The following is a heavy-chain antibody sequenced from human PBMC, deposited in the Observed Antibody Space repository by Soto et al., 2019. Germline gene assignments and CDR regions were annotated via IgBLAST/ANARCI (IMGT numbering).Heavy chain of an antibody. CDR3: AKVLSKNYYYPFDF. CDR2: ISGGSSVT. D-gene: IGHD3-10*01. Sequence: GSLRLSCTASGFTFSDYAMAWVRQAPGKGLEWVSNISGGSSVTYYGDSVKGRFTISRDNAKKKLFLQLNRLSAEDTATYYCAKVLSKNYYYPFDFWGQGTQVTVSS. J-gene: IGHJ4*02. V-gene: IGHV3-23*01. CDR1: GFTFSDYA.